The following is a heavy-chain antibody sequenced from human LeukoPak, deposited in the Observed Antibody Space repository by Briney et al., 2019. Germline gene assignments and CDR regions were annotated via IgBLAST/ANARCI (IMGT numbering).Heavy chain of an antibody. J-gene: IGHJ4*02. Sequence: PGGSLRLSCAASGFTFSSYAMSWVRQAPGKGLEWVSAISGSGGSTYYADSVKGRFTISRDNSKTTLYLQMSSLRAEDTAVYYCARDHRGVRDYFDYWGQGTLVTVSS. CDR3: ARDHRGVRDYFDY. V-gene: IGHV3-23*01. CDR1: GFTFSSYA. D-gene: IGHD3-10*01. CDR2: ISGSGGST.